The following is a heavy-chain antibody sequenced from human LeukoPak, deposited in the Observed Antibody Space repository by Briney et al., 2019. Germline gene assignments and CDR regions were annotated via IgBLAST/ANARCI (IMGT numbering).Heavy chain of an antibody. CDR2: INPNSGAT. V-gene: IGHV1-2*02. J-gene: IGHJ4*02. Sequence: GASVKVSCKASGYTFTGYYMHWVRQAPGQGLEWMGWINPNSGATNYAQKFEDTVTMTRDTSITTAYMELSSLRSDDTAIYYCAFEGYNYGYNWGQGTLVTVSS. D-gene: IGHD5-18*01. CDR1: GYTFTGYY. CDR3: AFEGYNYGYN.